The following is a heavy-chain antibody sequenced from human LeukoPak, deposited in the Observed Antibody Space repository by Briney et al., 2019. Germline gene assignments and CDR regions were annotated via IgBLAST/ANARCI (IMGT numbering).Heavy chain of an antibody. CDR2: ISGSGGST. V-gene: IGHV3-23*01. CDR3: AKRGVVIRVILVGFHKEAYYFDS. Sequence: PGGSLRLSCAVSGITLSNYGMSWVRRAPGKGLEWVAGISGSGGSTNYADSVKGRFTISRDNSKNTMILQMNSLRAEDTAVYFCAKRGVVIRVILVGFHKEAYYFDSWGQGALVTVSS. J-gene: IGHJ4*02. CDR1: GITLSNYG. D-gene: IGHD3-22*01.